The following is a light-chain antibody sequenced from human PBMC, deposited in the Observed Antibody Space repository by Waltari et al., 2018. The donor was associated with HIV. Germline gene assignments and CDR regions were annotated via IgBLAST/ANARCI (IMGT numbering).Light chain of an antibody. CDR1: TSNIGSKF. CDR2: RNN. CDR3: AAWDVSLSGWV. V-gene: IGLV1-47*01. Sequence: SVLTQPPSTSGPPGPTVTISCSGSTSNIGSKFVYWYQQFPGTAPKLLIYRNNGRPSGVPDRFSGSKSGISASLAITGLRSEDEADYYCAAWDVSLSGWVFGGGTKLTVL. J-gene: IGLJ3*02.